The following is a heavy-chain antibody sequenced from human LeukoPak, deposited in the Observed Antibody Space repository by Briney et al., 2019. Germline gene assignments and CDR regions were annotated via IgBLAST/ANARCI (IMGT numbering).Heavy chain of an antibody. V-gene: IGHV3-21*01. CDR2: ISSSSSYI. Sequence: GGSLRLSCAASGFTLSSYSMNWVRQAPGKGLEWVSSISSSSSYIYYADSVKGRFTISRDNAKNSLYLQMNSLRAEDTAVYYCARDSHYYDSSGYADYWGQGTLVTVSS. CDR3: ARDSHYYDSSGYADY. CDR1: GFTLSSYS. J-gene: IGHJ4*02. D-gene: IGHD3-22*01.